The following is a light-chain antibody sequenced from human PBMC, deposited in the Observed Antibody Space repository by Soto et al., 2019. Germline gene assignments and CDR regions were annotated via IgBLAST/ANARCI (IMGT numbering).Light chain of an antibody. CDR3: AAWDHSLNGFYV. J-gene: IGLJ1*01. Sequence: QSVLTQPRSASGAPGQSVTISCSGSSXNIGSNTVYWFQQLPGTAPKLLIFNNNQRPSGVPDRFSGSKSGTSASLAMRGLQSEDEAEYYCAAWDHSLNGFYVFGTGTKV. CDR2: NNN. V-gene: IGLV1-44*01. CDR1: SXNIGSNT.